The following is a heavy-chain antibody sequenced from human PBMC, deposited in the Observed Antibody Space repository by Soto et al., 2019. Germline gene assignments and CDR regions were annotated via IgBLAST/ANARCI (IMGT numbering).Heavy chain of an antibody. CDR1: GFSLGATGMR. Sequence: SCPTLVNPTQTLTLTCTFSGFSLGATGMRVSWIRQPPGKALEWLARIDWDDEKFYSTSLKTRLTISKNTSKNQVALRMTNMDPADTATYSLARATGYYRGRHFGCWGQGTLVTV. J-gene: IGHJ4*02. CDR2: IDWDDEK. V-gene: IGHV2-70*04. CDR3: ARATGYYRGRHFGC. D-gene: IGHD3-10*01.